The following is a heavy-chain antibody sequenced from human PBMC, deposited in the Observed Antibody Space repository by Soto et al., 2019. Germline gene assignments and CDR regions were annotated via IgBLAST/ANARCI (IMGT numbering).Heavy chain of an antibody. Sequence: PGGTRRLPCAPCAFPLNSAWVGWVRPAPGKGLEWIGRMKTNSEGGTVDYSSPVKGRFTISRDDSKSMLYLDLNSRKTEDTGVYFCATVYCATTSCYAPFDYWGKGTLVTVSS. D-gene: IGHD2-2*01. CDR1: AFPLNSAW. J-gene: IGHJ4*02. CDR2: MKTNSEGGTV. CDR3: ATVYCATTSCYAPFDY. V-gene: IGHV3-15*01.